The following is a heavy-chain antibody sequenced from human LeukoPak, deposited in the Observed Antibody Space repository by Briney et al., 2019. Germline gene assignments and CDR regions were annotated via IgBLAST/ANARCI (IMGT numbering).Heavy chain of an antibody. V-gene: IGHV3-48*04. J-gene: IGHJ4*02. CDR3: ARDREPGIAAAGEFDY. D-gene: IGHD6-13*01. Sequence: GESLRLSCAASGFNFRSYAMHWVRQAPGKGLEWVSYISSSSSTIYYADSVKGRFTISRDNAKNSLYLQMNSLRAEDTAVYYCARDREPGIAAAGEFDYWGQGTLVTVSS. CDR1: GFNFRSYA. CDR2: ISSSSSTI.